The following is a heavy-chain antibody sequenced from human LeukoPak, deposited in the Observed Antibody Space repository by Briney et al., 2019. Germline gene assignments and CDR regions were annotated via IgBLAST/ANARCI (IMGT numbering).Heavy chain of an antibody. Sequence: PGGSLRLSCAASGFTFGDYAMHWVRQAPGKGLEWVSGISWNSGSIGYADSVKGRFTISRDNAKNSLYLQMNSLRAEDTALYYCAKDGFYSSGWSNYYYYGMDVWGQGTTVTVSS. J-gene: IGHJ6*02. CDR1: GFTFGDYA. D-gene: IGHD6-19*01. CDR2: ISWNSGSI. CDR3: AKDGFYSSGWSNYYYYGMDV. V-gene: IGHV3-9*01.